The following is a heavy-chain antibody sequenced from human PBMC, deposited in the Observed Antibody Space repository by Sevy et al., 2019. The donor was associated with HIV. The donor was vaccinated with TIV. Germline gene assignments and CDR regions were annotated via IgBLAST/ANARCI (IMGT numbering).Heavy chain of an antibody. CDR1: QFNFDTYA. V-gene: IGHV3-33*01. D-gene: IGHD3-10*01. CDR2: IWYDGSSK. Sequence: GGSLRLSCVASQFNFDTYAIHWVRQAPGKGLEWVAMIWYDGSSKDYAESVKGRFAISRDNSQNTAFLQMNSLRAEDTGVYYCATNMVHAGAYDSYFNFGGQGSLVTVSS. CDR3: ATNMVHAGAYDSYFNF. J-gene: IGHJ4*02.